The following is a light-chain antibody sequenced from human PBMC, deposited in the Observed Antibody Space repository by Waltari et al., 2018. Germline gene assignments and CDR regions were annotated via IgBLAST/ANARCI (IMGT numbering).Light chain of an antibody. CDR3: QQYASSPIT. V-gene: IGKV3-20*01. Sequence: EIVLTQSPGTLSLCPGERGTLACRARQGVCRHYLAWFQQKPGQGPWLLIYGASSRAPGIPDRFSCIGSGTDFTLTVSRREPEDFAVYYCQQYASSPITFGQGTKLEIK. CDR1: QGVCRHY. J-gene: IGKJ2*01. CDR2: GAS.